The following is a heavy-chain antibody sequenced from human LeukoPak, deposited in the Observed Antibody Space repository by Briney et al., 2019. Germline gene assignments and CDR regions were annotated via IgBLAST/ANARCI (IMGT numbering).Heavy chain of an antibody. Sequence: GGSLRLSCAASGFPFSNYALHWVRQAPGKGLEWVAVVSDDGNRQIYADFVKGRFTISRDNSRNTLFLQINRLRGDDTAVYYCARDYKADYWGQGTLVTVSS. CDR3: ARDYKADY. D-gene: IGHD5-24*01. V-gene: IGHV3-30*04. CDR2: VSDDGNRQ. J-gene: IGHJ4*02. CDR1: GFPFSNYA.